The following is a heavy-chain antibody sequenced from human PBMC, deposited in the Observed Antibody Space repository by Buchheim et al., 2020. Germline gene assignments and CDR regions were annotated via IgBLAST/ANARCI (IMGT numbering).Heavy chain of an antibody. J-gene: IGHJ6*02. CDR1: GFTFSTYW. CDR3: ARESGDYIYYYYGMDV. D-gene: IGHD4-17*01. Sequence: EVQVVESGGGLVQPGGSLRLSCAASGFTFSTYWMSWVRQAPGKGPEWVANIKEDGSEKYYVDSVKARFSISKDNAKNSVYLQMNSLRAEDTAVYYCARESGDYIYYYYGMDVWGQGTT. V-gene: IGHV3-7*01. CDR2: IKEDGSEK.